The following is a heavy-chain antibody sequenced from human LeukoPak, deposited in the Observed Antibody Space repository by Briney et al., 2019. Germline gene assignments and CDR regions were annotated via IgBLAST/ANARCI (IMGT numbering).Heavy chain of an antibody. CDR2: INHSGST. V-gene: IGHV4-34*01. J-gene: IGHJ3*02. CDR1: GGSFSGYY. CDR3: ARAPHLLWFGESPDAFDI. Sequence: PSETLSLTCAVYGGSFSGYYWSWIRQPPGKGLEWIGEINHSGSTNYNPSLKSRVTISVDTSKNQFSLKLSSVTAADTAVYYCARAPHLLWFGESPDAFDIWGQGTMVTVSS. D-gene: IGHD3-10*01.